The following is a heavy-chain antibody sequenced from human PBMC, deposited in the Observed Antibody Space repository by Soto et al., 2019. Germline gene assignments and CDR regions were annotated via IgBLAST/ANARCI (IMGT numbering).Heavy chain of an antibody. D-gene: IGHD4-4*01. V-gene: IGHV3-72*01. CDR2: IRDKANSYTT. CDR1: GFIFSDHY. Sequence: EVQMVESGGGLVQPGRSLRLSCAASGFIFSDHYMDWVRQAPGKGLEWVGRIRDKANSYTTEYAASVKGRFTISRDDSKKSLYLQMNSLKIEDTAVYYCARGDDYNDGVYASDIWGQGTMVTVSS. J-gene: IGHJ3*02. CDR3: ARGDDYNDGVYASDI.